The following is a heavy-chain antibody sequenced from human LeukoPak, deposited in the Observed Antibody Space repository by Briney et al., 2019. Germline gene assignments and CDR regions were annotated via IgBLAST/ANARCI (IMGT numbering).Heavy chain of an antibody. V-gene: IGHV4-4*07. CDR1: GGSISSYY. Sequence: SETLSLTCTVSGGSISSYYWSWIRQPAGKGLEWIGRIYTSGSTNYNPSLKSRVTMSVDTSKNQFSLKLSSVTAADTAVYYCARELLWFGEPLAGNWFDPWGQGTLVTVSS. J-gene: IGHJ5*02. CDR2: IYTSGST. D-gene: IGHD3-10*01. CDR3: ARELLWFGEPLAGNWFDP.